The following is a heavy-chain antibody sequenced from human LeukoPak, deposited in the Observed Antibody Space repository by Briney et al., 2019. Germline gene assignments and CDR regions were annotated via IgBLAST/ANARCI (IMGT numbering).Heavy chain of an antibody. V-gene: IGHV3-9*01. CDR3: AKDRGIAVAGAHYFDY. J-gene: IGHJ4*02. D-gene: IGHD6-19*01. CDR2: ISWNSGSI. CDR1: GFTFDDYA. Sequence: GGSLRLSCAASGFTFDDYAMHWVRQAPGKGLEWVSSISWNSGSIGYADSVKGRFTISRDNAKNSLYLQMNSLRAEDTALYYCAKDRGIAVAGAHYFDYWGQGTLVTVSS.